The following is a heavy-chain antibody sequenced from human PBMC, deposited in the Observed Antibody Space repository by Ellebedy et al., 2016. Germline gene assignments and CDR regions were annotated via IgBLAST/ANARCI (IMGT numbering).Heavy chain of an antibody. D-gene: IGHD3-22*01. J-gene: IGHJ3*01. CDR3: VKDRGVDSGAYYYPDAFDL. Sequence: GGSLRLSCSVSGFTFRNYAMNWVRQAPGEGLQWVSVISGSGGRSFYADSVKGRFTISRDNSKLTLYLQMDSLRAADTATYYCVKDRGVDSGAYYYPDAFDLWGQGTMVTVSS. CDR1: GFTFRNYA. V-gene: IGHV3-23*01. CDR2: ISGSGGRS.